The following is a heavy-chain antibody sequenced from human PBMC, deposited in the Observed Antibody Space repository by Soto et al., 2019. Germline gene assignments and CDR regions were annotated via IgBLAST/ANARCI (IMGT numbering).Heavy chain of an antibody. Sequence: QVQLVQSGAEVKKPGSSVKVSCKASGGTFSSYTISWVRQAPGQGLEWMGRIIPILGIANYAQKFQGRVTITADKSTSTAYMELRSLRSEDTAVYYCARGLLHAYGVGGEGDYWGQGTLVTVSS. D-gene: IGHD3-16*01. J-gene: IGHJ4*02. V-gene: IGHV1-69*02. CDR1: GGTFSSYT. CDR3: ARGLLHAYGVGGEGDY. CDR2: IIPILGIA.